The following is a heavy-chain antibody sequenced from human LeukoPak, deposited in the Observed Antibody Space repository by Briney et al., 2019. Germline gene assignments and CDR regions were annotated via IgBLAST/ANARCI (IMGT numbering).Heavy chain of an antibody. V-gene: IGHV3-74*01. J-gene: IGHJ4*02. CDR1: GFIFSTYW. Sequence: GGSLRLSCAASGFIFSTYWMHWVRQAPGKGLVWVSYINNDGSITSYADSVKGRFTISRDNAKNTLSLQVNSLRVEDTALYYCAKGGGWLYYLDYWGQGTQVTVSS. CDR2: INNDGSIT. D-gene: IGHD6-19*01. CDR3: AKGGGWLYYLDY.